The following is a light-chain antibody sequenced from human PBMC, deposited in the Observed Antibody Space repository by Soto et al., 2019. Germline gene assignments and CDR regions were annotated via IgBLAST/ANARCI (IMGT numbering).Light chain of an antibody. CDR3: QTWGTYGV. Sequence: QLVLTQSPSASASLGASVKLTCTLSSGHSSYAIAWHQQQPEKGPRYLMKLNSDGSHSKGDGIPDRFSGSSSGAERYLTISSLQSEDEADYYCQTWGTYGVFGGGTSSPS. V-gene: IGLV4-69*01. J-gene: IGLJ2*01. CDR2: LNSDGSH. CDR1: SGHSSYA.